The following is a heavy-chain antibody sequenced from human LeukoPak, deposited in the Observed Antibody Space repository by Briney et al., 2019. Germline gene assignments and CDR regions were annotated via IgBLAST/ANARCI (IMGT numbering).Heavy chain of an antibody. V-gene: IGHV3-74*01. J-gene: IGHJ4*02. D-gene: IGHD6-19*01. CDR2: INSDGSST. CDR1: GFTFSSYW. Sequence: GGSLRLSCAASGFTFSSYWMHWVRQAPGKGLVWVSRINSDGSSTSYADSVKGRFTISRDNAKNTLYLQMNSLRAEDTAVYYCAREGGGWYYFDYWGQGTLVTVSS. CDR3: AREGGGWYYFDY.